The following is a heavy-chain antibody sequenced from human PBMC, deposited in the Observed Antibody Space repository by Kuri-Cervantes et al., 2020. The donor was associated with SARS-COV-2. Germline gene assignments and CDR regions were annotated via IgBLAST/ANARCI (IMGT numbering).Heavy chain of an antibody. V-gene: IGHV1-2*02. Sequence: ASVKVSCKASGYTFTGYYMHWVRQAPGQGLEWMGWINPNSGGTNYAQKFQGRVTMTRDTSISTAYMELSSLRSEDTAVYYCAREGLGYGAEYYYYTDVWGKGTTVTVSS. D-gene: IGHD4-17*01. CDR2: INPNSGGT. CDR1: GYTFTGYY. CDR3: AREGLGYGAEYYYYTDV. J-gene: IGHJ6*03.